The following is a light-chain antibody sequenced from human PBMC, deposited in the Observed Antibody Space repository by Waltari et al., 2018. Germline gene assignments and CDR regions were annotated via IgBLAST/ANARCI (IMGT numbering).Light chain of an antibody. V-gene: IGKV3-15*01. Sequence: EIVMTQSPATLSVSPGERATLSCRASQSVTSNLAWYQQNPGQAPRLLMYGASTRSTGIPARFSGSGSGTEFTLTISSLQSEDFAVYYCQQYNNWPSITFGQGTRLEIK. CDR2: GAS. CDR3: QQYNNWPSIT. CDR1: QSVTSN. J-gene: IGKJ5*01.